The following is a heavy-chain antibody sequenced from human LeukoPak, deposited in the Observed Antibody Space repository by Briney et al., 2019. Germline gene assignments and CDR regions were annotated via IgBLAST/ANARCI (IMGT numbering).Heavy chain of an antibody. D-gene: IGHD2/OR15-2a*01. V-gene: IGHV4-34*01. CDR2: ISPSGSP. CDR1: GDSLSRYY. J-gene: IGHJ6*03. Sequence: PSETLSLTCAVSGDSLSRYYWTWIRQPPGKGLEWLGAISPSGSPKYTPSLKSRATISVDTSKNQFSLRLTSVTAADTALYYCASVRHDPLEYYYYIDVWGKGTTVTVSS. CDR3: ASVRHDPLEYYYYIDV.